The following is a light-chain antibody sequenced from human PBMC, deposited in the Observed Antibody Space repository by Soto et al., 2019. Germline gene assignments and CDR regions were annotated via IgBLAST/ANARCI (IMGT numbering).Light chain of an antibody. J-gene: IGKJ1*01. CDR1: QSVSSTY. CDR2: GTS. CDR3: QQYGSSMWT. Sequence: EIVLTQSPGTLSLSPGERATLSCRPSQSVSSTYLAWYQQKPGQAPRLLIYGTSSRATGIPDRFSGSGSGTDFNITISRLEPEDFAVYYCQQYGSSMWTFGQGTKVEIK. V-gene: IGKV3-20*01.